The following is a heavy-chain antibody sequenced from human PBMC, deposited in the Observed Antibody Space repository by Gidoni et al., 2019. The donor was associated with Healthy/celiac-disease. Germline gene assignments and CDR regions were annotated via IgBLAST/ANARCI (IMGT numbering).Heavy chain of an antibody. CDR1: GYTFTGYY. D-gene: IGHD2-2*02. V-gene: IGHV1-2*04. CDR2: TNPNSGGT. Sequence: QVQLVQSGAEVKTPGASVKVSCKASGYTFTGYYMHWVRQAPGQGLEWMGWTNPNSGGTNYAQKFQGWVTMTRDTSISTAYMELSRLRSDDTAVYYCARGGWVPAAIDYGMDVWGQGTTVTVSS. CDR3: ARGGWVPAAIDYGMDV. J-gene: IGHJ6*02.